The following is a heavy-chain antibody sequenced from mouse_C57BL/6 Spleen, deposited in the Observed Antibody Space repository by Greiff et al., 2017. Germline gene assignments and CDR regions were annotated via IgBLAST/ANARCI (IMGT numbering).Heavy chain of an antibody. CDR2: IYPGDGDT. D-gene: IGHD1-1*01. CDR1: GYAFSSSW. CDR3: AGSSYWYFDV. V-gene: IGHV1-82*01. J-gene: IGHJ1*03. Sequence: QVQLQQSGPELVKPGASVKISCTASGYAFSSSWMNWVKQRPGKGLEWIGRIYPGDGDTNYNGKFKGKATLTAHKSSSTAYMQLSSLTSEDSAVYFCAGSSYWYFDVWGKGTTVTVSS.